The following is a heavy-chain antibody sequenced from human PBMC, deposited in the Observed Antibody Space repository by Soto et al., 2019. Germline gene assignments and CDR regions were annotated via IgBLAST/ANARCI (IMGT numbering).Heavy chain of an antibody. Sequence: GGSLRLSCAASGFTFSSYAMSWVRQAPGKGLEWVSAISGSGGSTYYADSVKGRFTISRDNSKNTLYLQMNSLRAEDTAVYYCAKDWGRYCSGGSCFPFAFDIWGQGTMVTVSS. CDR1: GFTFSSYA. CDR3: AKDWGRYCSGGSCFPFAFDI. D-gene: IGHD2-15*01. CDR2: ISGSGGST. J-gene: IGHJ3*02. V-gene: IGHV3-23*01.